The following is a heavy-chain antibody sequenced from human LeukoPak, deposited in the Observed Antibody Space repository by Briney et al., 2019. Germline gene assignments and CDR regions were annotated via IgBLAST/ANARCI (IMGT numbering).Heavy chain of an antibody. CDR1: GFTFSKDW. Sequence: TGGSVRLSCAASGFTFSKDWMSWVRQAPGKGLEWVGLIKSKTDGGTTDYAAPVKGRFTISRDDSKNTLYVQMNSLKAEDTAVYYCTSYNDRDAFNIWGQGTMVTVSS. J-gene: IGHJ3*02. CDR2: IKSKTDGGTT. D-gene: IGHD1-1*01. CDR3: TSYNDRDAFNI. V-gene: IGHV3-15*01.